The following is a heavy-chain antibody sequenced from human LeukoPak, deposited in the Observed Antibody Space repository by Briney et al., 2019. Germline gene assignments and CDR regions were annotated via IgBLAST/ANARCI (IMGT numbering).Heavy chain of an antibody. CDR2: TWFMSIWKT. J-gene: IGHJ5*02. Sequence: SQTLSLTCAISGDSVSSDRAAWNWIRQSPSGGLEWLGRTWFMSIWKTEYAVSVQGRATVNADTSKNQFSLHLNSVTPEDTAVNYWAGAGHGSNGYDPGAREPWSPSPQ. V-gene: IGHV6-1*01. CDR1: GDSVSSDRAA. D-gene: IGHD6-19*01. CDR3: AGAGHGSNGYDP.